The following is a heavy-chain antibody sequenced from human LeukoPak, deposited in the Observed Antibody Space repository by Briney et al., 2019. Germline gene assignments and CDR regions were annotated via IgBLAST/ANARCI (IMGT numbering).Heavy chain of an antibody. J-gene: IGHJ4*02. D-gene: IGHD6-25*01. CDR1: GFTFSSYA. CDR2: IGGSGDNI. CDR3: ANYMQRSPFDY. Sequence: GGSLRLSCAASGFTFSSYAMKWVRQAPGKGLQWVSVIGGSGDNIHYADSVKGRFTISGDNSKNTLYLQMNSLRAEDTAVYYCANYMQRSPFDYWGQGTLVTVSS. V-gene: IGHV3-23*01.